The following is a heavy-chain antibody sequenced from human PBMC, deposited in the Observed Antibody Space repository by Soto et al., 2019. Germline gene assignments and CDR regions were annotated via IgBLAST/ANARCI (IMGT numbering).Heavy chain of an antibody. CDR3: ARDYGLRGPAWSFDI. CDR2: ISSSSSTI. V-gene: IGHV3-48*01. CDR1: GFTFSSYS. J-gene: IGHJ3*02. D-gene: IGHD5-12*01. Sequence: PGGSLRLSCAASGFTFSSYSMNWVRQAPGKGLEWVSYISSSSSTIYYADSVKGRFTISRDNAKNSLYLLMSSLRAEDTAVYYCARDYGLRGPAWSFDIWGQGTMVTVSS.